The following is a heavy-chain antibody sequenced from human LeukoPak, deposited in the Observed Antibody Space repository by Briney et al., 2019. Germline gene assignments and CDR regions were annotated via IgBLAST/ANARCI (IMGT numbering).Heavy chain of an antibody. CDR1: GFTLSSYV. CDR2: ISGSGGIT. V-gene: IGHV3-23*01. Sequence: GGSLRLSCAASGFTLSSYVMSWVRQAPGEGLGWVSTISGSGGITYYADSVKGRFTISRDNSKNTLYLQMNSLRAEDTAVYYGAKSLYSSGWYYYGMDVWGQGTTVTVSS. D-gene: IGHD6-19*01. CDR3: AKSLYSSGWYYYGMDV. J-gene: IGHJ6*02.